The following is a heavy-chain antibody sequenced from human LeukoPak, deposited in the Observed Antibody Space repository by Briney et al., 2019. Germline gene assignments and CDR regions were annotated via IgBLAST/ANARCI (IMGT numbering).Heavy chain of an antibody. V-gene: IGHV3-11*04. CDR3: ARGPYSGSFWGYDLSYFDY. Sequence: PGGSLRLSCAASDFTFSDYYMSWIRKAPGKGLEWVSYISSSGSTIYYADSMKGRFTISRDNAKNSLYLQMNSLRAEDTAVYYCARGPYSGSFWGYDLSYFDYWGQGTLVTVSS. D-gene: IGHD1-26*01. CDR1: DFTFSDYY. J-gene: IGHJ4*02. CDR2: ISSSGSTI.